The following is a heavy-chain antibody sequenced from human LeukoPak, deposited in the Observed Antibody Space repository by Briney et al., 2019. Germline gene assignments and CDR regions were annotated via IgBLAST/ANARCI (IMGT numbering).Heavy chain of an antibody. D-gene: IGHD3-22*01. Sequence: GGSLRLSCVASGFTFNIYSMSWVRQAPGKGLEWVSSITSSGDATSHAASVTDRFTISRDSSKSTLYLQMSRLRVEDTAVYYCAKDRPNYHESNGHYYRLNGDSWGQGTLVTVSS. CDR1: GFTFNIYS. CDR3: AKDRPNYHESNGHYYRLNGDS. J-gene: IGHJ5*01. CDR2: ITSSGDAT. V-gene: IGHV3-23*01.